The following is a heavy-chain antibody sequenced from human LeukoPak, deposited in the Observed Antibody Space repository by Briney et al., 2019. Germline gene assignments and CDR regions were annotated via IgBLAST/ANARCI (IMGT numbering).Heavy chain of an antibody. CDR1: GYSFTSYW. CDR2: IDPSDSYT. CDR3: ARRGGSGGYWYFDL. Sequence: GESLKISRKGSGYSFTSYWIRWVRLMPGKGLEWVGKIDPSDSYTKYSPSFQRHVTISVDKSNNTAYLQWSSLRASDTAMYYCARRGGSGGYWYFDLWGRGNLVTVSS. V-gene: IGHV5-10-1*01. J-gene: IGHJ2*01. D-gene: IGHD2-15*01.